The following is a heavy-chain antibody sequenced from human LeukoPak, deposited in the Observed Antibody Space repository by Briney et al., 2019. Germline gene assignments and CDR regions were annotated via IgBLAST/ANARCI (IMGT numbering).Heavy chain of an antibody. CDR3: ALPYYYDSSGDFDY. Sequence: GASVKVSCKASGYTFTGYYMHWVRQAPGQGLEWMGWINPNSGGTNYAQKFQGRVTMTRDTSISTAYMELSSLRSEDTAVYYCALPYYYDSSGDFDYWGQGTLVTVSS. D-gene: IGHD3-22*01. J-gene: IGHJ4*02. CDR2: INPNSGGT. CDR1: GYTFTGYY. V-gene: IGHV1-2*02.